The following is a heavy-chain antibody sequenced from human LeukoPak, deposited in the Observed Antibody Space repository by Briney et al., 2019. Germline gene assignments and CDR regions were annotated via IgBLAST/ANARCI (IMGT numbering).Heavy chain of an antibody. CDR1: GYTFTSYG. CDR2: ISAYNGNT. V-gene: IGHV1-18*04. J-gene: IGHJ4*02. CDR3: AREDSDYGDYIRLDY. D-gene: IGHD4-17*01. Sequence: GASVKVSCKASGYTFTSYGITWVRQAPGQGLEWMGWISAYNGNTNYAQKLQGRVTMTTDTSTSTAYMELRSLRSDDTAIYYCAREDSDYGDYIRLDYWDQGTLVTVSS.